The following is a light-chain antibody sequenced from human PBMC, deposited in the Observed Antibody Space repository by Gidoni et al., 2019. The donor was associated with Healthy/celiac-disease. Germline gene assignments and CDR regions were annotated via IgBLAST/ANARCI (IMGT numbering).Light chain of an antibody. Sequence: EIVTTQSPATLSVPPGERATLPCRASQSVSSNLAWYQQKPGQAPRLLIYAASTMATGIPSRFSGSGSGTEFTLTISSLQSEDFAVYYCQQYYNWPRLTFGGGTKVEIK. CDR1: QSVSSN. CDR2: AAS. V-gene: IGKV3-15*01. J-gene: IGKJ4*01. CDR3: QQYYNWPRLT.